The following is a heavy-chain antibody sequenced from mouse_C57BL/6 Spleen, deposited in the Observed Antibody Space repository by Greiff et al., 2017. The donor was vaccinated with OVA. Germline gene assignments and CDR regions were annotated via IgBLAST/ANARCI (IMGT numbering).Heavy chain of an antibody. J-gene: IGHJ3*01. CDR1: GFTFSSYA. D-gene: IGHD4-1*01. Sequence: EVKLMESGGGLVKPGGSLKLSCAASGFTFSSYAMSWVRQTPEKRLEWVATISDGGSYTYYPDNVKGRFTISRDNAKNNLYLQMSHLKSEDTAMYYCAREELGRFAYWGQGTLVTVSA. V-gene: IGHV5-4*01. CDR2: ISDGGSYT. CDR3: AREELGRFAY.